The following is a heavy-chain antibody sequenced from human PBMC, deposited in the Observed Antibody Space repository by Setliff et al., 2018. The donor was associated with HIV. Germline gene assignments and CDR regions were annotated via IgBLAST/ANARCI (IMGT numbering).Heavy chain of an antibody. CDR3: AREGQEEWLAPSMYNWFDP. J-gene: IGHJ5*02. CDR2: ISSSSSTR. V-gene: IGHV3-48*04. Sequence: GGSLRLSCAAPGFAFGSYSMNWVRQAPGKGLAWVSYISSSSSTRYDAGSVKDRFTISRQNAKNSLYLQMNSLRAEDTAVYYCAREGQEEWLAPSMYNWFDPWGQGTLVTVSS. D-gene: IGHD6-19*01. CDR1: GFAFGSYS.